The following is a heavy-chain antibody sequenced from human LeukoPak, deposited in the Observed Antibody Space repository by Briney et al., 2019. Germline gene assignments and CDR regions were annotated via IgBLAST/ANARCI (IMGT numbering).Heavy chain of an antibody. J-gene: IGHJ4*02. CDR3: ARGKEMTKTSGYYSFDY. V-gene: IGHV4-4*07. Sequence: SETLSLTCPVCSGSLNSYFWTWLRQPAGKGLAWIGRISGCGMAYYNPSLESRVTISLDTSNNQFSLQVTFVSAADTAVYFCARGKEMTKTSGYYSFDYLGRGTVVSVSS. CDR1: SGSLNSYF. CDR2: ISGCGMA. D-gene: IGHD3-9*01.